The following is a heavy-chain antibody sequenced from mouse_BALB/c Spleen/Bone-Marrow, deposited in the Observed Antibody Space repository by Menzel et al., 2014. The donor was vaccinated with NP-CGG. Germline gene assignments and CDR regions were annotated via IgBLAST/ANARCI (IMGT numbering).Heavy chain of an antibody. CDR1: GFTFSSYA. D-gene: IGHD2-3*01. Sequence: EVKVVESGGGLVKPGGSPKLSCAASGFTFSSYAMSWVRQTPEKRLEWVASISSGGRTYYPDSVKGRFTISRDNARNILYLQVSSLRSEDTAMYYCAGGYDGYYGFAYWGQGTLVTVSA. CDR3: AGGYDGYYGFAY. CDR2: ISSGGRT. V-gene: IGHV5-6-5*01. J-gene: IGHJ3*01.